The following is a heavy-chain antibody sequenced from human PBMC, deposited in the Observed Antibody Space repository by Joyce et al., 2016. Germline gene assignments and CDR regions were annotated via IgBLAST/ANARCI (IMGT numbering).Heavy chain of an antibody. CDR1: GDTFTRST. D-gene: IGHD2/OR15-2a*01. J-gene: IGHJ5*02. V-gene: IGHV1-69*08. CDR2: IIPIRGTV. CDR3: ATFFYGGGTWFDP. Sequence: QVQLVQSGAEVKKPGSSVKVSCKASGDTFTRSTFIWVRQAPGQGLAWMGRIIPIRGTVNYTQKFQDRLTITADTLTKTVYLQLSSLRPEDTAVFFCATFFYGGGTWFDPWGQGTLVTVSS.